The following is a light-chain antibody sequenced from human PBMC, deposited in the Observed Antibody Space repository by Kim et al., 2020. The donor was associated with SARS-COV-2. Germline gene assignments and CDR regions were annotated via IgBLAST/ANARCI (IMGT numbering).Light chain of an antibody. V-gene: IGLV7-46*01. CDR2: DTE. CDR3: SLYYSGIVI. CDR1: TGVVTSVHY. Sequence: GGTVTLTSASKTGVVTSVHYPYWIPKKPDQAPKTLIYDTENKHPWTPARFSGSLLGGKAALSLSGAQPEDEAEYFCSLYYSGIVIFGGGTQLTVL. J-gene: IGLJ7*01.